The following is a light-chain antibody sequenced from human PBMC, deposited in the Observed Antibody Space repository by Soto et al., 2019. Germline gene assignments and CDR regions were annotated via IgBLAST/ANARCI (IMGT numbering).Light chain of an antibody. CDR2: GAS. J-gene: IGKJ1*01. Sequence: EIVMTQSPGTLSVSPGERATLSCGASQSISTNLAWYQQKAGQAPRLLIFGASTRATGIPGRFSGSGSGTEFTLTINSLQSEDSAVYYCQQYNDWPRTFGQGTKVEIK. V-gene: IGKV3-15*01. CDR1: QSISTN. CDR3: QQYNDWPRT.